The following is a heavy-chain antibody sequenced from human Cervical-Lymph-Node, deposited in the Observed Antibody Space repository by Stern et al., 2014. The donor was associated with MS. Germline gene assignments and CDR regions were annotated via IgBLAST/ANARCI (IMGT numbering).Heavy chain of an antibody. CDR1: GYTFTRYY. V-gene: IGHV1-46*01. CDR3: AEGYSSGWGAEYFHH. Sequence: QVQLVESGAEVKKPGASVKVSCQASGYTFTRYYMHWVRQAPGQGLEWMGKINPSGGSTSYAQKFQGRVTMTRDTSTNTVYMELSSLRSEDTAVYYCAEGYSSGWGAEYFHHWGQGTLVTVSS. J-gene: IGHJ1*01. D-gene: IGHD6-19*01. CDR2: INPSGGST.